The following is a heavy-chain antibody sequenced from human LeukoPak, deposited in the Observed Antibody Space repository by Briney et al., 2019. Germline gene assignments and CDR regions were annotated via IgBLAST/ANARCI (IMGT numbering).Heavy chain of an antibody. D-gene: IGHD2-2*01. Sequence: SETLSLTCGVSGGSISSGGYSWSWIRQPPGKGLEWIGYIYHSESTYYNPSLKSRVTISVDRSKNQFSLKLSSVTAADTAVYYCARRYCSSTSCYGLDPWGQGTLVTVSS. CDR1: GGSISSGGYS. CDR2: IYHSEST. CDR3: ARRYCSSTSCYGLDP. V-gene: IGHV4-30-2*01. J-gene: IGHJ5*02.